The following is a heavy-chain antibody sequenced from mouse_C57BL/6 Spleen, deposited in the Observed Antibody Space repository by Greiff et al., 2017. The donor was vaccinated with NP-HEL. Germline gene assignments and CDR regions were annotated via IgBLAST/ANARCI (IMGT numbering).Heavy chain of an antibody. CDR3: ARAGGYYGYFDV. D-gene: IGHD1-1*02. V-gene: IGHV1-42*01. CDR2: INPSTGGT. J-gene: IGHJ1*03. Sequence: EVQLQQSGPELVKPGASVKISCKASGYSFTGYYMHWVKQSPEKSLEWIGEINPSTGGTTYNQKFKAKATLTVDKSSSTAYMQLKSLTSEDSAVYYSARAGGYYGYFDVWGTGTTVTVSS. CDR1: GYSFTGYY.